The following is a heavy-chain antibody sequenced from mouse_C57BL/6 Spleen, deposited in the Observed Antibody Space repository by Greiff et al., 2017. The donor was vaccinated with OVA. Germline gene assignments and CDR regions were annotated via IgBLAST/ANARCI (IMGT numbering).Heavy chain of an antibody. Sequence: QVQLQQPGAELVKPGASVKMSCKASGYTFTSYWITWVKQRPGQGLEWIGDIYPGSGSTNYNEKFKSKATLTVDTSSSTSYMQLSSLTSEDSAVYYCAFITTVVAEDYYAMDYWGQGTSVTVSS. J-gene: IGHJ4*01. CDR3: AFITTVVAEDYYAMDY. CDR1: GYTFTSYW. D-gene: IGHD1-1*01. V-gene: IGHV1-55*01. CDR2: IYPGSGST.